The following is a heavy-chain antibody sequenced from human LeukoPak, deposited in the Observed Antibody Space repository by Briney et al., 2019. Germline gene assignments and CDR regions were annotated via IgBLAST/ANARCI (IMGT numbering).Heavy chain of an antibody. J-gene: IGHJ4*02. Sequence: ASVKVSCKASGYTFTSYGIRWVRQAPGQGLEWMGWISAHNGNTNYAQKLQGRVTTTTDTSTSTAYMELRSLRSDDTAVYYCARDTADLGLDYWGQGTLVTVSS. V-gene: IGHV1-18*01. CDR2: ISAHNGNT. CDR1: GYTFTSYG. D-gene: IGHD1-26*01. CDR3: ARDTADLGLDY.